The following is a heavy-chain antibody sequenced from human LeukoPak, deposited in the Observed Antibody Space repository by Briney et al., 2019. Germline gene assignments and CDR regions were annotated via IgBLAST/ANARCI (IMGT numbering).Heavy chain of an antibody. J-gene: IGHJ4*02. Sequence: PSKTPSLTCTVSGGSISTYYWSWMRQPPGRGLEWIGYIYYSGSTNHNPSLQSRVTISVDTSKNQFSLKLNSVTAADTAVYYCARGGVPGGFYGSFDYWGQGTLVSVSS. CDR3: ARGGVPGGFYGSFDY. V-gene: IGHV4-59*01. CDR2: IYYSGST. CDR1: GGSISTYY. D-gene: IGHD3-3*01.